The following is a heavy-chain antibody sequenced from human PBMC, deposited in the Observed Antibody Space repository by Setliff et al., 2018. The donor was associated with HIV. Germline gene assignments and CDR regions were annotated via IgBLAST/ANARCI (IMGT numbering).Heavy chain of an antibody. D-gene: IGHD1-26*01. J-gene: IGHJ3*02. CDR3: ARASVGVTGLYAFDI. V-gene: IGHV4-59*11. Sequence: SETLSLTCTVSGGSISSHYWGWIRQPPGKGLEWIGYIYYSGSTNYNPSLKSRVTISVDTSKKQFSLKLSSVTAADTAVYYCARASVGVTGLYAFDIWGQGTMVTVSS. CDR1: GGSISSHY. CDR2: IYYSGST.